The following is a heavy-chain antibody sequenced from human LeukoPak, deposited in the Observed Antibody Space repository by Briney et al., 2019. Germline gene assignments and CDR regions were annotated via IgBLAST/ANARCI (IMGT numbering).Heavy chain of an antibody. J-gene: IGHJ6*03. V-gene: IGHV4-4*07. CDR1: GGSISSYY. Sequence: SETLSLTCTVPGGSISSYYWSWIRQPARKGLEWIGRIYTSGSTNYNPSLKSRVTMSVDTSKNQFSLKLSSVTAADTAVYYCARVVPASGLHYCMDVWGEGTTVTVSS. CDR2: IYTSGST. D-gene: IGHD2-2*01. CDR3: ARVVPASGLHYCMDV.